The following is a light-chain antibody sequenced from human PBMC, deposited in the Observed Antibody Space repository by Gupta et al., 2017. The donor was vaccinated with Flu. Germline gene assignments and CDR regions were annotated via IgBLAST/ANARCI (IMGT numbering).Light chain of an antibody. Sequence: PPSLSASVGDSVTITCRASQGIRNHLAWYQQKPGKVPKLLIYVTSTLQSGVPSRFSGSGSGSDFTLSISSLQPEDFATYYCQSYDNAPFTFGGGTKVDIK. CDR1: QGIRNH. J-gene: IGKJ4*01. CDR2: VTS. CDR3: QSYDNAPFT. V-gene: IGKV1-27*01.